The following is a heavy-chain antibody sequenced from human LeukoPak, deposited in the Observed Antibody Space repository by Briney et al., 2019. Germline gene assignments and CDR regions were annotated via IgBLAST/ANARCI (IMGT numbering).Heavy chain of an antibody. V-gene: IGHV1-69*05. J-gene: IGHJ5*02. CDR3: ARLVEGYWFDP. CDR1: GGTFSSYA. Sequence: SVKVYCKASGGTFSSYAISWVRQAPGQGLEWMGGIIPIFGTANYAQKLQGRVTITTDESKSTAYMELGSLRSEDTAVYYCARLVEGYWFDPWGQGTLVTVSS. CDR2: IIPIFGTA.